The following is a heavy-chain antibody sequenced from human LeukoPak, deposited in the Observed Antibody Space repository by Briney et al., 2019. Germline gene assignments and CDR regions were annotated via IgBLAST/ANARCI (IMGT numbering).Heavy chain of an antibody. CDR3: ARAYDLPDAFDI. CDR1: GGSISSSSYY. J-gene: IGHJ3*02. Sequence: SETLSLTCTVSGGSISSSSYYWGWIRQPPGKGLEWIGSIYYSGSTYYNPSLKSRVTISVDTSKNQFSLKLSSVTAADTAVYYCARAYDLPDAFDIWGQGTMVTVSS. V-gene: IGHV4-39*07. CDR2: IYYSGST. D-gene: IGHD5-12*01.